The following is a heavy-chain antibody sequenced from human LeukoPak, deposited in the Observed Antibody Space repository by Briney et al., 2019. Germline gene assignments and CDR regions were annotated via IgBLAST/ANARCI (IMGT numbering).Heavy chain of an antibody. CDR1: GYTFTSHV. D-gene: IGHD6-19*01. Sequence: SVKVSCKASGYTFTSHVISWVGQATGQGLEWMGWISTYNGNTNYAPKLQGRVSMTTDTSTSTAYMDLRSLRSHGTAVYYCARDLRYSGGWYASGMDVWGKGTTVTISS. J-gene: IGHJ6*03. V-gene: IGHV1-18*01. CDR3: ARDLRYSGGWYASGMDV. CDR2: ISTYNGNT.